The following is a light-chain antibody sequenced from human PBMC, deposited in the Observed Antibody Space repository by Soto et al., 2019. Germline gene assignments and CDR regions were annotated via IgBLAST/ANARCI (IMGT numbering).Light chain of an antibody. J-gene: IGLJ1*01. V-gene: IGLV2-14*01. CDR1: SSDVGGYNY. CDR2: GVT. CDR3: CSYAGRYTYV. Sequence: QSALTQPASVSGSPGQSITISCTGTSSDVGGYNYVSWYQQYPGKAPKLMIYGVTNRPSGVSNRFSGSKTGNTASLTISGLQAEDEAYYYCCSYAGRYTYVFGTGTKVTVL.